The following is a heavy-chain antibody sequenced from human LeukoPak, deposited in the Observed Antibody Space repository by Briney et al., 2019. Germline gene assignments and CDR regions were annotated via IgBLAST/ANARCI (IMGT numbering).Heavy chain of an antibody. D-gene: IGHD5-18*01. CDR1: GYTFTSYY. Sequence: ASVKVSCKASGYTFTSYYMHWVRQAPGQGLEWMGWINPNSGGTNYAQKFQGRVTMTRDTSISTAYMELSRLRSDDTAVYYCARDINIGWTHQGDAFDIWGQGTMVTVSS. CDR2: INPNSGGT. V-gene: IGHV1-2*02. J-gene: IGHJ3*02. CDR3: ARDINIGWTHQGDAFDI.